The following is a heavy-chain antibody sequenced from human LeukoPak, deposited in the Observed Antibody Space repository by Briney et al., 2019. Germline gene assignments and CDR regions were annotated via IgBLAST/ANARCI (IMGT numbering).Heavy chain of an antibody. CDR2: INHSGST. J-gene: IGHJ6*03. V-gene: IGHV4-34*01. D-gene: IGHD2-2*01. CDR1: GGSFSGYY. CDR3: ARGKVVPAAPYYMDV. Sequence: PSETLSLTCAVYGGSFSGYYWSWIRQPPRKGLEWIGEINHSGSTNYNPSLKSRVTISVDTSKNQFSLKLSSVTAADTAVYYCARGKVVPAAPYYMDVWGKGTTVTVSS.